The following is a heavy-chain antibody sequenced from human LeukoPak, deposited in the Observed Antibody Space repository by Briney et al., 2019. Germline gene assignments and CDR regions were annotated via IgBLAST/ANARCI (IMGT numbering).Heavy chain of an antibody. D-gene: IGHD3-22*01. J-gene: IGHJ6*03. V-gene: IGHV1-8*03. CDR2: MNPNSGNT. CDR3: ARVDYYDSSGYHYYYYMDV. CDR1: GYTFTSYD. Sequence: GASVKVSCKASGYTFTSYDINWVRQATGQGLEWMGWMNPNSGNTGYAQKFQGRVTITRNTSISTAYMELSSLRSEYTAVYYCARVDYYDSSGYHYYYYMDVWGKGTTVTVSS.